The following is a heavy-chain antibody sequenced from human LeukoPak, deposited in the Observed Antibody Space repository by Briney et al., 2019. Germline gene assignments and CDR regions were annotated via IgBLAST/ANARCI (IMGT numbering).Heavy chain of an antibody. CDR2: IYYSGST. D-gene: IGHD3-10*01. J-gene: IGHJ5*02. Sequence: SETLSLTCTVSGGSISSYYWSWIRQPPGKGLEWIGYIYYSGSTNYNPSLKSRVTISVDTSKNQFSLKLSSVTAADTAVYYCARDQYYYGSYWFDPWGQGTLVTVSS. V-gene: IGHV4-59*01. CDR1: GGSISSYY. CDR3: ARDQYYYGSYWFDP.